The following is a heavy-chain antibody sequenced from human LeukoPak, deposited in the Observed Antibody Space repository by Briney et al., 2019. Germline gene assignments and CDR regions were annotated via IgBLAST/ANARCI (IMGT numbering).Heavy chain of an antibody. V-gene: IGHV4-4*07. CDR2: IYTGGST. CDR1: GGSISDYY. CDR3: ARKGISALAGAFDI. J-gene: IGHJ3*02. Sequence: SVTLSLTCTVSGGSISDYYWSWIRQPAGKGLEWIGRIYTGGSTNYNPSLKTRVTMSVDTSKNQFSLKLSSVTAADTAVYYCARKGISALAGAFDIWGQGTMVTVSS. D-gene: IGHD2-21*01.